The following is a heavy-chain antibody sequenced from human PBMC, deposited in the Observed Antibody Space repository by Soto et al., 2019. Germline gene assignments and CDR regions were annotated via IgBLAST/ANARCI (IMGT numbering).Heavy chain of an antibody. CDR3: ARVRNYYVPLSSYYDGCEG. D-gene: IGHD3-10*02. CDR1: GFTFGNYW. Sequence: GGSLRLSCTASGFTFGNYWMVWVRQGPGKGLEWVANIKEDGSVRYYVDSVKGRFTISRDNARESLYLQMDSLRAEDTAIYFCARVRNYYVPLSSYYDGCEGWGKGTMVTVAS. V-gene: IGHV3-7*03. CDR2: IKEDGSVR. J-gene: IGHJ3*01.